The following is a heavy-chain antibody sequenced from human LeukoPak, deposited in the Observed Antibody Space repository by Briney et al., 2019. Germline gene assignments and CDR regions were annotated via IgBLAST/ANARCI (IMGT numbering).Heavy chain of an antibody. J-gene: IGHJ4*02. V-gene: IGHV3-23*01. Sequence: GGSLRLSCAASGFTLSTYAMSWVRQTPGKGLEWVAATSSSDAGTYHADSVRGRFTISRDNSKNTLYLQMNSLRAEDAAVYFCTKEWSNAGTTISPPDYWGQGTLVSVSS. D-gene: IGHD1-7*01. CDR3: TKEWSNAGTTISPPDY. CDR1: GFTLSTYA. CDR2: TSSSDAGT.